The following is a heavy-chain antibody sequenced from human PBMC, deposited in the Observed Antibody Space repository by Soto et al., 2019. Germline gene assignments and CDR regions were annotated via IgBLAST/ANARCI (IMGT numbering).Heavy chain of an antibody. J-gene: IGHJ6*03. CDR2: INGGNGST. D-gene: IGHD3-9*01. CDR1: GYTLTNFA. CDR3: ARGGLSGLGYFYYYMDV. V-gene: IGHV1-3*01. Sequence: QVQLVQPGAEVRKPGASVKLPCKASGYTLTNFAMQWVRQAPGQRLEWMGWINGGNGSTKYSQNFQGRVTITTDTSASTVYMELSSLRSEDTAVYFCARGGLSGLGYFYYYMDVWGKGTTVTVSS.